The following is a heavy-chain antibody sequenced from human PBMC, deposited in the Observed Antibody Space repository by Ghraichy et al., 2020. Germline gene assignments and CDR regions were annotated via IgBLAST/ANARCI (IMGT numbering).Heavy chain of an antibody. CDR3: ARVYYDILTGYYFRRVDAFDI. CDR2: ISAYNGNT. D-gene: IGHD3-9*01. J-gene: IGHJ3*02. CDR1: GYTFTSYG. V-gene: IGHV1-18*01. Sequence: ASVKVSCKASGYTFTSYGISWVRQAPGQGLEWMGWISAYNGNTNYAQKLQGRVTMTTDTSTSTAYMELRSLRSDDTAVYYCARVYYDILTGYYFRRVDAFDIWGQGTMVTVSS.